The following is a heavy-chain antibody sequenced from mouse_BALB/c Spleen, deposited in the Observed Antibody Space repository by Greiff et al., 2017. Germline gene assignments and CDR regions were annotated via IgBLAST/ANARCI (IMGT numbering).Heavy chain of an antibody. D-gene: IGHD1-1*01. CDR1: GYTFTDYN. Sequence: VQLQQSGPELVKPGASVKISCKASGYTFTDYNMHWVKQSHGKSLEWIGYIYPYNGGTGYNQKLRSKATLTVDNTSSTAYMELRSLTSEDAAVYYYARGGVVATDYYAMDYWGQGTSVTVSS. V-gene: IGHV1S29*02. CDR2: IYPYNGGT. J-gene: IGHJ4*01. CDR3: ARGGVVATDYYAMDY.